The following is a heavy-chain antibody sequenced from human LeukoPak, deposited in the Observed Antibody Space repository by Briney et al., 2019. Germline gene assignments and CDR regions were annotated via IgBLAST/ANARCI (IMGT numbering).Heavy chain of an antibody. J-gene: IGHJ4*02. V-gene: IGHV1-18*01. CDR2: ISAYNGNT. Sequence: GASVKVSCKASGYTFTSYGISWVRQAPGQGLEWMGWISAYNGNTNYAQKLQGRVTMTTDTSTSTAYMELRSLRSDDTAVYYCVRTIVGATDSPSYFDYWGQGTLVTVSS. D-gene: IGHD1-26*01. CDR1: GYTFTSYG. CDR3: VRTIVGATDSPSYFDY.